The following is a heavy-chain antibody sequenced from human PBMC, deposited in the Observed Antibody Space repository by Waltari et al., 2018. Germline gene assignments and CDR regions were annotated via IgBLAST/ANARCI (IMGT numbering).Heavy chain of an antibody. V-gene: IGHV1-69*02. CDR2: MNPNMCIA. CDR1: GGTFSSYT. D-gene: IGHD6-6*01. CDR3: ARARGPDSSSSGGNWFDP. J-gene: IGHJ5*02. Sequence: QVQLVQSGAEVKKPGSSVMVSCKASGGTFSSYTISWVRQAPGQGLELMGRMNPNMCIANSAQKYQGSVTITADKSTSTAYMELSSLRSEDTAVYDCARARGPDSSSSGGNWFDPWGQGTLVTVSS.